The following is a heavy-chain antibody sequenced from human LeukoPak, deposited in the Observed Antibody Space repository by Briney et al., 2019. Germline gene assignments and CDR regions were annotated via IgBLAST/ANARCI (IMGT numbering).Heavy chain of an antibody. Sequence: GGSLRLSCAASGFTFSSYGMSWVRQAPGKGLEWVSAISGSGGSTYYADSVKGRFTISRDNSKNTVDLQMNSLRDEDTAVYYCGKDWRDWAEYYDSSGLDYWGQGTLVTVSS. D-gene: IGHD3-22*01. V-gene: IGHV3-23*01. CDR2: ISGSGGST. CDR1: GFTFSSYG. CDR3: GKDWRDWAEYYDSSGLDY. J-gene: IGHJ4*02.